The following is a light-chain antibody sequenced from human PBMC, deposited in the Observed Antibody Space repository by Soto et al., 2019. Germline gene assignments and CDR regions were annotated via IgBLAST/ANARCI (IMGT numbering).Light chain of an antibody. CDR3: AAWDDSLNGDV. CDR2: SNN. CDR1: SSNIGSNT. J-gene: IGLJ1*01. Sequence: QSVLTQPPSASGTPGQRVTISCSGSSSNIGSNTVNWYQQLPGTAPKLLIYSNNQRPSGVPDRFSGSKSGTSASLAISGLXSEDEADYYCAAWDDSLNGDVFGTGTKVTV. V-gene: IGLV1-44*01.